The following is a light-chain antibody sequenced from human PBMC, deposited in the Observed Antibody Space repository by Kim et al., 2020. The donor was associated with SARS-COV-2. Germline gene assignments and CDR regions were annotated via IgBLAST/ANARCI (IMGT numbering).Light chain of an antibody. CDR2: DVS. V-gene: IGLV2-14*01. Sequence: QSVLTQPPSVSGSPGQSITISCTGTSSDVGGYNYVSWYQQHPGKAPKLMIYDVSQRPSGVSNRFSGSKSGNTASLTISGLQAEDEADYYCSSYTSSSTVFGGGTQLTVL. J-gene: IGLJ2*01. CDR3: SSYTSSSTV. CDR1: SSDVGGYNY.